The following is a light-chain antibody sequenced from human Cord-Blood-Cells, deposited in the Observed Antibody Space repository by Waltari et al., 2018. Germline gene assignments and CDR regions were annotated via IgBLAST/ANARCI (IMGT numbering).Light chain of an antibody. Sequence: DIQMTQSPSSLSASVGHSVTITCRASQSISSYLNWYQQKPGKAPKLLIYAASSLQSGVPSRFSGSGSGTDFTLTISSLQHEDFATYYCQQSYSTPYTFGQGTKLEIK. V-gene: IGKV1-39*01. CDR2: AAS. CDR3: QQSYSTPYT. CDR1: QSISSY. J-gene: IGKJ2*01.